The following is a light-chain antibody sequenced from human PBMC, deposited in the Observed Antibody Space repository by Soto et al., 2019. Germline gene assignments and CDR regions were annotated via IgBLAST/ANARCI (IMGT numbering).Light chain of an antibody. CDR3: MQPLQTPRT. CDR1: QSLLHSNGYYY. V-gene: IGKV2-28*01. Sequence: DIVMTQSPLSLPVTPGEPASISCRSSQSLLHSNGYYYLDWYLQKPGQSPQLLIYLGSNRSSGVPDRFSGSGSATDFTLKISRVEAEDVGIYYCMQPLQTPRTFGQGTKVEIK. CDR2: LGS. J-gene: IGKJ1*01.